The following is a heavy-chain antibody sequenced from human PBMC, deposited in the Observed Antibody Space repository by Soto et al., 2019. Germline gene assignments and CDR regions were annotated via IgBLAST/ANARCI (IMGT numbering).Heavy chain of an antibody. D-gene: IGHD2-2*01. V-gene: IGHV5-10-1*01. J-gene: IGHJ6*02. CDR2: IDPSDSYT. Sequence: GESLKISCKGSGYSFTSYWISWVRQMPGKGLEWMGRIDPSDSYTNYSPSFQGHVTISADKSISTAYLQWSSLKASDTAMYYCARFSSVVVPAAMLAYYGMDVWGQGTTVTVPS. CDR3: ARFSSVVVPAAMLAYYGMDV. CDR1: GYSFTSYW.